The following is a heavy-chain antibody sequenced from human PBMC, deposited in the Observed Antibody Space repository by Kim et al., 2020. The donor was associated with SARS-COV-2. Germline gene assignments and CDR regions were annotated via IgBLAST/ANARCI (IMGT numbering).Heavy chain of an antibody. V-gene: IGHV3-13*01. D-gene: IGHD3-10*01. CDR3: ARDRGGYFDY. J-gene: IGHJ4*02. CDR2: DT. Sequence: DTYYPGYVKGRLTISRENAKNSLYLQMNSLRAGDTAVYYCARDRGGYFDYWGQGTLVTVSS.